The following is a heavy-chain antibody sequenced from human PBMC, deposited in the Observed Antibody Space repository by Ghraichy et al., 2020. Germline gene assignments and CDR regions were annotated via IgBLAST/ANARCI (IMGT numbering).Heavy chain of an antibody. CDR3: TKGLVAPEYAFDL. D-gene: IGHD2-2*01. V-gene: IGHV3-23*01. CDR1: EFTFNNYA. J-gene: IGHJ3*01. CDR2: ISGSGSSA. Sequence: GGSLRLSCVASEFTFNNYAMRWVRQAPGKGLEWVSSISGSGSSAYYADSVKGRFTISRDNSKNTLYLQMNSLRVEDTAVYYCTKGLVAPEYAFDLWGQGTMVTVSS.